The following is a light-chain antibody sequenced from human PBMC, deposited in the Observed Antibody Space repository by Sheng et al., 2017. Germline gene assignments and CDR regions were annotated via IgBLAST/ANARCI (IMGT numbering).Light chain of an antibody. V-gene: IGLV2-14*01. J-gene: IGLJ1*01. CDR3: SSFTTTSTRL. Sequence: QSALTQPASVSGSPGQSITISCTGTSSDVGGYDSVSWYQQHPGKAPKLIIYDVSNRPSGVSNRFSGSKSDNTASLTISGLQAEDEADYYCSSFTTTSTRLFGTGTRVTVL. CDR2: DVS. CDR1: SSDVGGYDS.